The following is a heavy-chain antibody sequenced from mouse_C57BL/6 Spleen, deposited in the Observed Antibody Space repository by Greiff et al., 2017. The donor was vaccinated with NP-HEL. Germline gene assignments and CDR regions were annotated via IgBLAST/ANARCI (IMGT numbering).Heavy chain of an antibody. CDR3: ARHGSSPYAMDY. Sequence: VQLVESGAELVKPGASVKISCKASGYAFSSYWMNWVKQRPGKGLEWIGQIYPGDGDTNYNGKFKGKATLTADKSSSTAYMQLSSLTSEDSAVYFCARHGSSPYAMDYWGQGTSVTVSS. CDR2: IYPGDGDT. CDR1: GYAFSSYW. V-gene: IGHV1-80*01. D-gene: IGHD1-1*01. J-gene: IGHJ4*01.